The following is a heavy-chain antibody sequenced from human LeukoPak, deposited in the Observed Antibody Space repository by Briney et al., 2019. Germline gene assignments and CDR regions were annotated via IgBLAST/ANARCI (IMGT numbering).Heavy chain of an antibody. CDR3: ATTPGTKSRYYFDY. V-gene: IGHV3-23*01. CDR2: ISGSGANT. D-gene: IGHD6-13*01. J-gene: IGHJ4*02. Sequence: PGGSLRLSCAASGFTFSNYAMNWVRQAPGKGLEWVSSISGSGANTYYADSVKGRFTISRDNSKNTLYLRMNSLRAEDTAVYYCATTPGTKSRYYFDYWGQGTLVTVSS. CDR1: GFTFSNYA.